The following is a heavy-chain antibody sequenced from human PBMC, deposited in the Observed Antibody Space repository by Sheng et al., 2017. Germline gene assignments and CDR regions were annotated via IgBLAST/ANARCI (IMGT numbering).Heavy chain of an antibody. J-gene: IGHJ4*02. CDR2: IYYSGST. Sequence: QLQLQESGPGLVKPSETLSLTCTVSGGSISSSSYYWGWIRQPPGKGLEWIGSIYYSGSTYYNPSLKSRVTISVDTSKNQFSLKLSSVTAADTAVYYCARYAGIPSYNDYWGQGTLVTVSS. D-gene: IGHD6-13*01. V-gene: IGHV4-39*07. CDR1: GGSISSSSYY. CDR3: ARYAGIPSYNDY.